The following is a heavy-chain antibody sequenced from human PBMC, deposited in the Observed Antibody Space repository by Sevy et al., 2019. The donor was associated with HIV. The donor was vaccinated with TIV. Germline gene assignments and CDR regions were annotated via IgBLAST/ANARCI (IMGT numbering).Heavy chain of an antibody. J-gene: IGHJ4*02. CDR2: FDPEDGET. CDR3: AITKDYYDNSGSPFDY. D-gene: IGHD3-22*01. Sequence: ASVKVSCKVSGYTLTKLAMHWVRQAPGKGLEWMGTFDPEDGETIYAQKFQGRFTMTEDTSIDTAYMELSSLRSEDTAVFYCAITKDYYDNSGSPFDYWGQGTLVTVSS. V-gene: IGHV1-24*01. CDR1: GYTLTKLA.